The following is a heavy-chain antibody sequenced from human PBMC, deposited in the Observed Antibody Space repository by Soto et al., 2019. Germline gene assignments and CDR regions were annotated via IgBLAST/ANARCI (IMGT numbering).Heavy chain of an antibody. CDR3: ARTDRDFYGRDV. CDR1: GFTFRNYD. J-gene: IGHJ6*02. CDR2: ISAAGDP. Sequence: EVQLVESGGGLVQPGGSLRLSCEASGFTFRNYDMHCVRQGTGKGLEWVSGISAAGDPDYADSVEGRFTISRENAQNSSFLQMNSLRVGDTAVYYCARTDRDFYGRDVWGQGTTVIVSS. V-gene: IGHV3-13*05.